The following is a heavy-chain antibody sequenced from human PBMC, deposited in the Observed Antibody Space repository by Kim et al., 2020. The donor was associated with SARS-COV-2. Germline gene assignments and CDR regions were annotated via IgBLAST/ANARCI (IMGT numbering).Heavy chain of an antibody. CDR3: TRHISIVGSTGMG. V-gene: IGHV3-73*01. CDR2: IRDKADNYAT. Sequence: GGSLRLSCAASGFTFSVSTMHWVRQVSGKGLEWVGHIRDKADNYATAYAASVKGRFTISRDDSKNTAYLQMNSLKTEDTAVYYCTRHISIVGSTGMGWGQGTLVTVSS. J-gene: IGHJ4*02. CDR1: GFTFSVST. D-gene: IGHD1-26*01.